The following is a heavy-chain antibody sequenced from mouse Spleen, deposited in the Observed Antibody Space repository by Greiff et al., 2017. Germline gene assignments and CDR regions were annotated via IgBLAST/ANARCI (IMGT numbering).Heavy chain of an antibody. D-gene: IGHD1-1*01. Sequence: VQLQQSGAELARPGASVKMSCKASGYTFTSYTMHWVKQRPGQGLEWIGYINPSSGYTKYNQKFKDKATLTADKSSSTAYMQLSSLTSEDSAVYYCARGDYYGSSYGYWGQGTTLTVSS. V-gene: IGHV1-4*01. J-gene: IGHJ2*01. CDR2: INPSSGYT. CDR3: ARGDYYGSSYGY. CDR1: GYTFTSYT.